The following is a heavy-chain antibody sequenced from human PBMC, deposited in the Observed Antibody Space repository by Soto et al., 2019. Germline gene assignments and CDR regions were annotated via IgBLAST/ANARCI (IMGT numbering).Heavy chain of an antibody. D-gene: IGHD2-2*01. CDR3: ARDQGIVVVPAAFDYFDY. CDR1: GFTFSSYW. CDR2: INSDGSST. V-gene: IGHV3-74*01. Sequence: EVQLVESGGGLVQPGGSLRLSCAASGFTFSSYWMHWVRQAPGKGLVWVSRINSDGSSTSYADSVKGRFTISRDNAKNTLYLQMHSLRAEDTAVYYCARDQGIVVVPAAFDYFDYWGQGTLVTVSS. J-gene: IGHJ4*02.